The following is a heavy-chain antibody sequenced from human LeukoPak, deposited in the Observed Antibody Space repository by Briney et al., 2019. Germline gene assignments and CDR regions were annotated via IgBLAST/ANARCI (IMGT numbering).Heavy chain of an antibody. CDR1: GGSISSYY. V-gene: IGHV4-59*01. J-gene: IGHJ4*02. CDR3: AREYYYDSSGYQEYYFDY. CDR2: IYYSGST. D-gene: IGHD3-22*01. Sequence: LETLSLTCTVSGGSISSYYWSWIRQPPGKGLEWIGYIYYSGSTNYNPSLKSRVTISVDTSKNQFSLKLSSVTAADTAVYYCAREYYYDSSGYQEYYFDYWGQGTLVTVSS.